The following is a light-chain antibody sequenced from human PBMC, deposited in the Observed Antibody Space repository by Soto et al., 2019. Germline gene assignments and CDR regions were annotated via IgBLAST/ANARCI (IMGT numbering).Light chain of an antibody. CDR1: QDVGKW. CDR2: GAS. V-gene: IGKV1-12*01. Sequence: DIQMTQSPSSVSASVGDRVTITCRASQDVGKWLAWYQQKPGKAPTLLIHGASSLQSGVPSRYSGSGHGPDFTLTISSLQPEDFATYYCQQANSFPITFGQGTRLEIK. CDR3: QQANSFPIT. J-gene: IGKJ5*01.